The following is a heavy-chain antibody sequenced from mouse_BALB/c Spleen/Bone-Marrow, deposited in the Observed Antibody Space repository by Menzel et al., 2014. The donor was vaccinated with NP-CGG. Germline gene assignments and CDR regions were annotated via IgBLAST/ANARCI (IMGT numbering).Heavy chain of an antibody. CDR3: ARDTMFPMDY. V-gene: IGHV1-63*02. J-gene: IGHJ4*01. CDR1: GYTFTNYW. Sequence: LKESGAELVRPGTSVKISCKAPGYTFTNYWLGWVKQRPGHGLEWIGDIYPGGGYTNYNEKFKGKATLTADTSSSTAYMQLSSLTSEDSAVYFCARDTMFPMDYWGQGTSVTVSS. D-gene: IGHD2-12*01. CDR2: IYPGGGYT.